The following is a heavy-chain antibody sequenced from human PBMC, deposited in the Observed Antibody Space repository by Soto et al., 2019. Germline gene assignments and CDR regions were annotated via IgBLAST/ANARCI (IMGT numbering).Heavy chain of an antibody. V-gene: IGHV4-39*01. Sequence: PTETPALTCTVSGGSISSSGYYWGWIRQPPGKGLEWIGSIYYSGSTYYNPSLKSRVTISVDTSKNQFSLKLSSVTAADTAVYYCARRTIHPASSYYDSSGHLDYWGQGTLVTVSS. J-gene: IGHJ4*02. CDR1: GGSISSSGYY. CDR2: IYYSGST. CDR3: ARRTIHPASSYYDSSGHLDY. D-gene: IGHD3-22*01.